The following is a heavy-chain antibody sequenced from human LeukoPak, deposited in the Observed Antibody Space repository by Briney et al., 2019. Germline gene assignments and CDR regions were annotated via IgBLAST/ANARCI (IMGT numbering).Heavy chain of an antibody. CDR3: ARNYYGSGSYDYYYYMDV. CDR1: GYTFTSYY. CDR2: INPSGGST. Sequence: ASVKVSCKASGYTFTSYYMHWVRQAPGQGLEWMGIINPSGGSTSYAQRFQGRVTMTRDMSTSTVYMELSSLRSEDTAVYYCARNYYGSGSYDYYYYMDVWGKGTTVTVSS. D-gene: IGHD3-10*01. J-gene: IGHJ6*03. V-gene: IGHV1-46*01.